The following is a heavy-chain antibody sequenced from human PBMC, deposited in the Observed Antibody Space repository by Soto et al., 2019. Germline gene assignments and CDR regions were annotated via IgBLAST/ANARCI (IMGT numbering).Heavy chain of an antibody. CDR3: SRGILV. D-gene: IGHD2-15*01. CDR2: ISYGGTT. CDR1: VGSMNSGGYC. Sequence: QVQLQESGPGLVKPSQTLSLTCTVSVGSMNSGGYCWSWIRQHPGEGLEWIGCISYGGTTSYNPSMKSRVIISVDTSKNQFSLKLTSVTAADTAVYYCSRGILVWGQGTLITVSS. J-gene: IGHJ4*02. V-gene: IGHV4-31*03.